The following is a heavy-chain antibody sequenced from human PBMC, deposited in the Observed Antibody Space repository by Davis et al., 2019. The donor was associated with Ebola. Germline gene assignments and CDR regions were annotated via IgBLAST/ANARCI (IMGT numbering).Heavy chain of an antibody. V-gene: IGHV6-1*01. CDR3: ARGWLRSGFDS. J-gene: IGHJ4*02. CDR1: GDSVSTNIG. Sequence: HSQTLSLTCAISGDSVSTNIGWNWIRQSPSRGLEWLGRTYYKSKWNNDYAVSVKSRIAIDLDTSKNQLSLQLDSATPEDTAVYYCARGWLRSGFDSWGQGTLVTVSS. D-gene: IGHD5-12*01. CDR2: TYYKSKWNN.